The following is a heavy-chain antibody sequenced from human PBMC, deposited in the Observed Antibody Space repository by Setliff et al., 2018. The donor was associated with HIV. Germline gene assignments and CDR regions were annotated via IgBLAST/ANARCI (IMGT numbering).Heavy chain of an antibody. V-gene: IGHV3-48*03. J-gene: IGHJ4*02. CDR3: ARDSSSWYEFYFDC. D-gene: IGHD6-13*01. CDR1: GLTFSRYE. CDR2: ISSSGGTI. Sequence: PGGSLRLSCAASGLTFSRYEMNWVRQAPGKGLEWVSYISSSGGTIYYADSVKGRFTISRDNAKNSLYLQMNSLRAEDTAVYYCARDSSSWYEFYFDCWGQGTLVTVSS.